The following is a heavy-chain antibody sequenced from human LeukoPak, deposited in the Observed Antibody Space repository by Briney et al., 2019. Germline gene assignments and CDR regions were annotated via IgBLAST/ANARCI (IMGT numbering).Heavy chain of an antibody. V-gene: IGHV3-7*01. CDR3: ARWLDR. Sequence: GGSLRLSCAASGFNFDNYWMSWVRQAPGKGLEWVANIREDGSEKYYVDSVKGRFTISRDNAKQSLYLQMNSLRAEDSALYYCARWLDRWGQGTLVTVSS. CDR2: IREDGSEK. D-gene: IGHD2-2*03. CDR1: GFNFDNYW. J-gene: IGHJ4*02.